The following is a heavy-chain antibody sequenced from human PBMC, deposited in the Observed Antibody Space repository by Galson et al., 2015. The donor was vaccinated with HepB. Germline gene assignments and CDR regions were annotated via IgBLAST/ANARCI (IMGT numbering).Heavy chain of an antibody. V-gene: IGHV3-49*03. CDR1: GFTFGDYA. CDR3: TRASHMTKYLVSRFDP. Sequence: SLRLSCAASGFTFGDYAMSWFRQAPGKGLEWVGFIRSKAYGGTTEYAASVKGRFTISRDDSKSIAYLQMNSLKTEDTAVYYCTRASHMTKYLVSRFDPWGQGTLVTVSS. J-gene: IGHJ5*02. CDR2: IRSKAYGGTT. D-gene: IGHD4-11*01.